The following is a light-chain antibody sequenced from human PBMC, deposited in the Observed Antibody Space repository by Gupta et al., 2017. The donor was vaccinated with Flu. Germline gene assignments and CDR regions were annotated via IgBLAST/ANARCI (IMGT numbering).Light chain of an antibody. V-gene: IGKV1-5*03. Sequence: DIQKTQSPSTLSVSVGDRVTITCRASQSISSWLAWYQQKPGKAPKLLIYKASSLESGVPSRFSGSGSGTEFTLTISSLQPDDFATYYCQQYNGYPYSFGQGTKLEIK. CDR3: QQYNGYPYS. CDR2: KAS. CDR1: QSISSW. J-gene: IGKJ2*03.